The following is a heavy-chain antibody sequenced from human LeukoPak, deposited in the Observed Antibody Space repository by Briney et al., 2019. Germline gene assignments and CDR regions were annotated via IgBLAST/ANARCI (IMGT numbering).Heavy chain of an antibody. CDR2: ISYDGSNK. CDR3: ARANIVVVPAAMAPYFDY. V-gene: IGHV3-30*04. CDR1: GFTFSSYA. J-gene: IGHJ4*02. D-gene: IGHD2-2*01. Sequence: RGSLRLSCAASGFTFSSYAMHWVRQAPGKGLERVAVISYDGSNKYYADSVKGRFTISRDNSKNTLYLQMNSLRAEDTAVYYCARANIVVVPAAMAPYFDYWGQGTLVTVSS.